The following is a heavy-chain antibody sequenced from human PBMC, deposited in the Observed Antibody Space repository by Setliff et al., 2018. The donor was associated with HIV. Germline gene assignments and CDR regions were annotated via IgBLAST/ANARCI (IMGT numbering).Heavy chain of an antibody. CDR2: IYYSGST. CDR3: ARVYYFDSSGYYQRGDVFDI. D-gene: IGHD3-22*01. Sequence: SETLSLTCIVSGGSISSTSHYWGWVRQPPGKGLEWIGTIYYSGSTYYNSSLKSRVTIAVDTSKSQISLKLTSVTAADTAMYHCARVYYFDSSGYYQRGDVFDIWGQGTMVTVSS. CDR1: GGSISSTSHY. J-gene: IGHJ3*02. V-gene: IGHV4-39*07.